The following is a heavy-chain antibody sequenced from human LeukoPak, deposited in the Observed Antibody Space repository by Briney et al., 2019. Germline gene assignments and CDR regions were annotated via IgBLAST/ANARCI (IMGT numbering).Heavy chain of an antibody. V-gene: IGHV4-34*01. Sequence: SETLSLTCAVYGGSFSGYYWSWIRQPPGKGLEWIGEINHSGSTNYNPSLKSRVTISVDASKNQFSLKLSSVTAADTAVYYCARVGRFLELSDRDGYYFDYWGQGTLVTVSS. J-gene: IGHJ4*02. CDR2: INHSGST. CDR1: GGSFSGYY. CDR3: ARVGRFLELSDRDGYYFDY. D-gene: IGHD3-3*01.